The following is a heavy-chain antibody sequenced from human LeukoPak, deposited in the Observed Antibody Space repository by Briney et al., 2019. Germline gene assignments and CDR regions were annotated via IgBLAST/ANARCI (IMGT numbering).Heavy chain of an antibody. CDR2: INPSGGST. CDR1: GYTFTSYY. D-gene: IGHD3-10*01. V-gene: IGHV1-46*01. CDR3: ARDRDPGGDYYYYMDV. Sequence: GASVKVSCYASGYTFTSYYMHWVRQAPGQGLEWMGIINPSGGSTSYAQRFQGRVTMTRDMSTSTVYMELSSLRSEDTAVYYCARDRDPGGDYYYYMDVWGKRTTVTVSS. J-gene: IGHJ6*03.